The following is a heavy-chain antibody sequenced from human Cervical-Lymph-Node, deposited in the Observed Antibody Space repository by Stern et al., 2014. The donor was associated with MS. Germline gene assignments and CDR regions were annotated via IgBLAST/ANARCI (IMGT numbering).Heavy chain of an antibody. CDR2: INSDGSIT. CDR3: ARDRSGPDY. CDR1: GFIFNDYW. V-gene: IGHV3-74*01. D-gene: IGHD2-15*01. Sequence: EVQLVESGGGLAQPGGSLRLSCAASGFIFNDYWMYWVRQAPGKGLVWVSGINSDGSITNYADSVKGRFTISRDNAKNTLYLQMNSLRVEDTAVYYCARDRSGPDYWGQGTLVTVSS. J-gene: IGHJ4*02.